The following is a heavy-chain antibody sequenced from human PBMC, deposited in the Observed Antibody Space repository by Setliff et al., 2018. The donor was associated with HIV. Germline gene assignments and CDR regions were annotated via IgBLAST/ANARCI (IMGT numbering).Heavy chain of an antibody. V-gene: IGHV4-61*08. Sequence: PSETLSLTCTVSGGSISSGGYYWSWIRQPPGKGLEWIGYIYTSGITDYNPSLKSRVTISGDTSKNKFSLKLSSVTAADTAVYYCARDRRGYYYGSGSCYMDVWGTGTTVIVSS. J-gene: IGHJ6*03. CDR3: ARDRRGYYYGSGSCYMDV. D-gene: IGHD3-10*01. CDR2: IYTSGIT. CDR1: GGSISSGGYY.